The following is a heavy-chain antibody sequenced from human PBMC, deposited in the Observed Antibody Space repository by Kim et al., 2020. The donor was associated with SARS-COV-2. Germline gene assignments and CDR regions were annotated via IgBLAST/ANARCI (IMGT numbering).Heavy chain of an antibody. D-gene: IGHD3-10*01. V-gene: IGHV4-39*01. Sequence: PPCRSRGTISVDTSQNQLSLKLSSVTAADTAVYYCARLQYYGSGSYPFDYWGQGTLVTVSS. CDR3: ARLQYYGSGSYPFDY. J-gene: IGHJ4*02.